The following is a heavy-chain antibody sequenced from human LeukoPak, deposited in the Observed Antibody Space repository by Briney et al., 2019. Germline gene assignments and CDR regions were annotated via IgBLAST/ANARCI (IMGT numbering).Heavy chain of an antibody. Sequence: LQTLSLTRTVSGGSTCYYYRSGIRRSPGAGEEWIGYVYYSGTTTYNPSLKSRVTISVDTSKNQFSLQLRSVPAADTAVYYCAREDPQPRVPEGTDVWGQGTTVTVPS. D-gene: IGHD4/OR15-4a*01. J-gene: IGHJ6*02. CDR2: VYYSGTT. V-gene: IGHV4-59*01. CDR3: AREDPQPRVPEGTDV. CDR1: GGSTCYYY.